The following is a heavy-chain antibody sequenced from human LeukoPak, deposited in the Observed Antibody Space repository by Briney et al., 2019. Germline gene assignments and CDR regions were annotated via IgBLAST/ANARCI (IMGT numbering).Heavy chain of an antibody. D-gene: IGHD6-13*01. V-gene: IGHV3-7*03. J-gene: IGHJ4*02. CDR2: INPDGRNE. Sequence: GGSLRLSCAVSGFSLSYPWMSGVRQAPGKGLEWVATINPDGRNEYYLDSMRGRFTISRDNSKNKVYLQINSLRLDDTAVYYCAKAERMAAAADYWGQGTLVTVSS. CDR3: AKAERMAAAADY. CDR1: GFSLSYPW.